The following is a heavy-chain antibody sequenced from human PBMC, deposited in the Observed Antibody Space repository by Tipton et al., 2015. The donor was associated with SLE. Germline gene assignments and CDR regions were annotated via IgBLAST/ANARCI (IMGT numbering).Heavy chain of an antibody. CDR2: INYSGRT. Sequence: TLSLTCAVYGGSLSGYYWSWIRQPPGRGLEWVGEINYSGRTDYNPSLKSRVTISIDTSTNQFSLKVKSVTAADTAVYYCARLADGNRNWFDPWGQGTLVTVSS. CDR1: GGSLSGYY. V-gene: IGHV4-34*01. J-gene: IGHJ5*02. D-gene: IGHD6-13*01. CDR3: ARLADGNRNWFDP.